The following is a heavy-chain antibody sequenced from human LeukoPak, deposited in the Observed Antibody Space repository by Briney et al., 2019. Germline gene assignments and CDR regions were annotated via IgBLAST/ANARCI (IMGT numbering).Heavy chain of an antibody. D-gene: IGHD3-10*01. J-gene: IGHJ6*04. CDR3: ARGHGSGSWLVDV. CDR2: ISSNGRSI. CDR1: GFTFANHA. Sequence: GGSLRLSCAASGFTFANHAMNWVRQVPGKGLERVSGISSNGRSIYYTDSVKGRFTISRDKSNNSLNLQMNSLRAEDSAVYHCARGHGSGSWLVDVWGKGTTVTVSS. V-gene: IGHV3-23*01.